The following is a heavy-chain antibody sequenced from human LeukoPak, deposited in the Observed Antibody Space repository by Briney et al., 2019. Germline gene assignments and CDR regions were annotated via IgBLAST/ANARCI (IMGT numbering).Heavy chain of an antibody. J-gene: IGHJ4*02. CDR3: ARRQRANYVNY. CDR1: GGSFSGYY. Sequence: SETLSLTCAVYGGSFSGYYWSWIRQPPGKGLEWIGEINHSGSTNYNQSLKSRATISVDTSKNQFSLKLSSVTAADTAVYYCARRQRANYVNYWGQGTLVTVSS. V-gene: IGHV4-34*01. CDR2: INHSGST. D-gene: IGHD5-12*01.